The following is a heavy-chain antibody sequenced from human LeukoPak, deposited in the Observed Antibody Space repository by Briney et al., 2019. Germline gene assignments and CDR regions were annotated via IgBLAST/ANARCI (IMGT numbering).Heavy chain of an antibody. CDR1: GGTFSSYA. J-gene: IGHJ4*02. D-gene: IGHD4-11*01. CDR3: TTVTTLDRDY. CDR2: IIPIFGTA. V-gene: IGHV1-69*05. Sequence: ASVKVSCKASGGTFSSYAISWVRQAPGQGLEWMGGIIPIFGTANYAQKFQGRVTITTDESTSTAYMELSSRRSEDTAVYYCTTVTTLDRDYWGQGTLVTVSS.